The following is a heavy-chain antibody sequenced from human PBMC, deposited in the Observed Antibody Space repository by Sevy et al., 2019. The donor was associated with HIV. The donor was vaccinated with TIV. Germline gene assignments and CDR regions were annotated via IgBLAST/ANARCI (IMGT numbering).Heavy chain of an antibody. CDR3: ARDDLGTGGRNWFDL. D-gene: IGHD3-16*01. Sequence: SETLSLTCTVSGGSISPYFWAWIRQPAGKQLEWIGRISSSGITNSNPSLKSRVTMSIDTSKNDFSLKLGSVTAADTAFYYCARDDLGTGGRNWFDLWGQGTLVTVSS. CDR1: GGSISPYF. J-gene: IGHJ5*02. V-gene: IGHV4-4*07. CDR2: ISSSGIT.